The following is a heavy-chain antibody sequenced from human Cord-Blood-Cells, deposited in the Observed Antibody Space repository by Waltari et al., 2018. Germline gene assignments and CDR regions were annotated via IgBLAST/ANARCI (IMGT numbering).Heavy chain of an antibody. J-gene: IGHJ4*02. V-gene: IGHV1-69*01. CDR2: IIPIFGTA. CDR3: ASRKSTYDSSGYYFDY. D-gene: IGHD3-22*01. CDR1: GGTFSSYA. Sequence: QVQLVQSGAEEMKPGSSMKVSCKASGGTFSSYAISWVRQASGQGLEWMGGIIPIFGTANYAQKFQGRVTITADESTSTAYMELSSLRSEDTAVYYCASRKSTYDSSGYYFDYWGQGTLVTVSS.